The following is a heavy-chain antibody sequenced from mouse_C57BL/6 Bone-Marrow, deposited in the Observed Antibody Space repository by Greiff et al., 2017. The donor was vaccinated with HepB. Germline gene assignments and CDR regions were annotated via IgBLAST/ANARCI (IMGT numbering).Heavy chain of an antibody. D-gene: IGHD3-2*02. Sequence: VQLQESGPELVKPGTSVKLSCKASGYTFTNYDINWLKQRPGQGLEWIGWIYPRDGTSKYNEKFKGKATLTVDTSSSTTYMEFHSLTSEDSAVYFCARGGTAQALFAYWGQGTLVTVSA. V-gene: IGHV1-85*01. CDR2: IYPRDGTS. CDR1: GYTFTNYD. J-gene: IGHJ3*01. CDR3: ARGGTAQALFAY.